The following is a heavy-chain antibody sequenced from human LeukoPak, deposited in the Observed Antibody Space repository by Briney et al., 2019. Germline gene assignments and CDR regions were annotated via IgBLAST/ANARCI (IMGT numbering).Heavy chain of an antibody. CDR1: GYSFTSYW. CDR3: ARGPYCSGGSCYPHFDY. D-gene: IGHD2-15*01. Sequence: GESLKISCKGSGYSFTSYWIGWVRQMPGKGLEWMGIIYPGDSDTRYGPSFQGQVTISADKSISTAYLQWSSLKASDTAMYYCARGPYCSGGSCYPHFDYWGQGTLVTVSS. V-gene: IGHV5-51*01. J-gene: IGHJ4*02. CDR2: IYPGDSDT.